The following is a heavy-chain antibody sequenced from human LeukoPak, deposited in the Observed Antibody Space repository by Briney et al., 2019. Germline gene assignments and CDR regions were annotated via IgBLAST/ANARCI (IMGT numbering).Heavy chain of an antibody. J-gene: IGHJ4*02. CDR3: ARTVLRMRSFFDY. CDR2: IYYSGST. V-gene: IGHV4-39*01. D-gene: IGHD3-3*01. CDR1: GGSISSSSYY. Sequence: SETLSLTCTVSGGSISSSSYYWGWIRQPPGKGLEWIGSIYYSGSTYYNPSLKSRVTISVDTSKNQFSLKLSSVTAADTAVYYCARTVLRMRSFFDYWGQGTLVTVSS.